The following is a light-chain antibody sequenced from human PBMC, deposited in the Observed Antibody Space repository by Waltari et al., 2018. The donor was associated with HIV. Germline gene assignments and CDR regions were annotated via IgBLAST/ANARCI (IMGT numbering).Light chain of an antibody. CDR3: CSYAGTYPL. CDR2: QDT. V-gene: IGLV3-1*01. J-gene: IGLJ2*01. Sequence: SYELTQPPSVSVSPGLTASITCSGDKLGDKYACWYQQKPGQPPVVVIYQDTKRPSGIPERFSGSNSGNTATLTISGTQAEDEADYYCCSYAGTYPLLGGGTKLTVL. CDR1: KLGDKY.